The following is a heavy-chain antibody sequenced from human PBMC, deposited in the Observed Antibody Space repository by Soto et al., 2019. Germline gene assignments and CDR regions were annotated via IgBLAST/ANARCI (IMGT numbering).Heavy chain of an antibody. V-gene: IGHV4-4*02. CDR3: AGGFGSGHYAY. Sequence: PSETLSLTCDVSGVSISSSSWWSWVRQPPGKGLEWVGEIYHSGSTNYNPSLKSRVTISVDKSKNQFSLRLTSVAAADTAVYYCAGGFGSGHYAYWGQRSPVIVSS. CDR2: IYHSGST. D-gene: IGHD3-10*01. CDR1: GVSISSSSW. J-gene: IGHJ4*02.